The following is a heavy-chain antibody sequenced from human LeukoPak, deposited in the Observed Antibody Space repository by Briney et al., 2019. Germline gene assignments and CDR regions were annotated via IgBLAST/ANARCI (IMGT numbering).Heavy chain of an antibody. V-gene: IGHV3-48*03. Sequence: GGSLRLSCAAPGFTFSSYEMNWVRQAPGKGLEWVSYISSSGSSIYYADSVKGRFTISRDNTKNSLYLQMISLRAEDTAVYYCARDANYYYGMDVWGQGTTVTVSS. CDR2: ISSSGSSI. D-gene: IGHD2-15*01. J-gene: IGHJ6*02. CDR3: ARDANYYYGMDV. CDR1: GFTFSSYE.